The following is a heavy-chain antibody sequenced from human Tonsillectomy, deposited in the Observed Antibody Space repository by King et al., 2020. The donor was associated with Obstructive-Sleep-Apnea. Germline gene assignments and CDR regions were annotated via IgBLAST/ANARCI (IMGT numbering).Heavy chain of an antibody. Sequence: VQLVESGGGLVQPGGSLRLSCAASGFTFSSYAMSWVRQAPGRGLEWVSAISGGVDSTYYADSVKGRFNISRDNSKNTLYLQMNSLRPEETAVYYCAKGRTLDYWGQGTLVTVSS. CDR1: GFTFSSYA. J-gene: IGHJ4*02. CDR2: ISGGVDST. V-gene: IGHV3-23*04. CDR3: AKGRTLDY.